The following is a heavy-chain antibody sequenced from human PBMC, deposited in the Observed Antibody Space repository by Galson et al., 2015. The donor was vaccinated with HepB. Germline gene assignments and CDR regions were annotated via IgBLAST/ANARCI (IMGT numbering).Heavy chain of an antibody. CDR1: GFTFSSYG. CDR3: ARDMADTALRTPTPAHYYYYGMDV. Sequence: SLRLSCAASGFTFSSYGMHWVRQAPGKGLEWVAVIWYDGSNKYYADSVKGRFTISRDNSKNTLYLQMNSLRAEDTAVYYCARDMADTALRTPTPAHYYYYGMDVWGQGTTVTVSS. D-gene: IGHD5-18*01. CDR2: IWYDGSNK. J-gene: IGHJ6*02. V-gene: IGHV3-33*01.